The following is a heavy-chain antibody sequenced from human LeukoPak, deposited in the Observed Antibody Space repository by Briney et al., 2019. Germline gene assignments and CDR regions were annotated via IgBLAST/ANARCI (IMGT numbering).Heavy chain of an antibody. Sequence: ASVKVSCKASGYTFTGYYIHWVRQAPGQGLEWMGWINLNDGDTNYVQKFQGRVTMTRDTSISTAYMELSRLRSDDSGVYYCARDLPDTPMVLRLHYGMDVWGQGTTVTVSS. CDR2: INLNDGDT. J-gene: IGHJ6*02. V-gene: IGHV1-2*02. CDR3: ARDLPDTPMVLRLHYGMDV. CDR1: GYTFTGYY. D-gene: IGHD3-10*01.